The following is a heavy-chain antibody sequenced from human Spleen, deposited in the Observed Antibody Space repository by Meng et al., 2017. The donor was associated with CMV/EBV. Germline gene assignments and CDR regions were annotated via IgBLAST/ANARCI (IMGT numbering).Heavy chain of an antibody. CDR3: ARDPPFYDFWSGPDY. CDR1: RFTFSGYW. Sequence: ETLSLTCAASRFTFSGYWMSWVRQAPGKGLEWVANINQDGSEKSYVDSVRGRFTISRDNANNSLYLQMHSLRAEDTAVYYCARDPPFYDFWSGPDYWGQGTLVTVSS. CDR2: INQDGSEK. V-gene: IGHV3-7*01. D-gene: IGHD3-3*01. J-gene: IGHJ4*02.